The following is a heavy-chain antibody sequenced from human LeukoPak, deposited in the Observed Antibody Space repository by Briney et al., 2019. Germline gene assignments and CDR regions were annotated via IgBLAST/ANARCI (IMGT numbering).Heavy chain of an antibody. D-gene: IGHD4-23*01. CDR3: ARGNQKIDY. CDR2: TYYSGST. Sequence: SETLSLTCTVSGGSISSYYWSWIRQPPGKELEGIGYTYYSGSTNYNPSLESRVTISVDTSKNQFSLKLSSVTAADTAVYYCARGNQKIDYWGQGTLVPVSS. CDR1: GGSISSYY. V-gene: IGHV4-59*01. J-gene: IGHJ4*02.